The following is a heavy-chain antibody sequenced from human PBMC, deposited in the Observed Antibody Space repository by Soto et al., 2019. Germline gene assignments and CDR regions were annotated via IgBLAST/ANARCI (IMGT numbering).Heavy chain of an antibody. J-gene: IGHJ4*02. Sequence: ESGGGLVKPGGSLRLSCAASGFTFSSYSMNWVRQAPGKGLEWVSSISSSSSYIYYADSVKGRFTISRDNAKNSLYLQMNSLRAEDTAVYYCARDPSGDYRYYFDYWGQGTLVTVSS. CDR2: ISSSSSYI. CDR3: ARDPSGDYRYYFDY. V-gene: IGHV3-21*01. CDR1: GFTFSSYS. D-gene: IGHD4-17*01.